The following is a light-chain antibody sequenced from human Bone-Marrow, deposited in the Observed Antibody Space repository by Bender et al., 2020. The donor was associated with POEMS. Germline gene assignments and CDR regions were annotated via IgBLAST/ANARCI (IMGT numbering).Light chain of an antibody. J-gene: IGLJ2*01. Sequence: QSVLTQPPSASGSPGQSVTISCTGTSSDIGTFHYVSWYQQHPGKAPKLIIYEVIKRPSGVPDRFSASKSGNAASLTISGLQPDDEADYYCQSYDTSLKTGRVVFGGGTRLTVL. CDR3: QSYDTSLKTGRVV. CDR1: SSDIGTFHY. V-gene: IGLV2-8*01. CDR2: EVI.